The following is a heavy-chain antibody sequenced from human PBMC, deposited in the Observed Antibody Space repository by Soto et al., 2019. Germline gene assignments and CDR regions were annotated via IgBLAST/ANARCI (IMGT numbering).Heavy chain of an antibody. Sequence: QVLQQESGPGLVKPSETLSLSCTVSGGSFTNYSWSWIRQPPGKGLEWIGYIYLSGSTNYNPSLKSRVTISKEPSKNQFSLTLRSVTAADTAVYFCARDFDFWSGYLSSYGMDVWGQGATVTVSS. D-gene: IGHD3-3*01. V-gene: IGHV4-59*01. J-gene: IGHJ6*02. CDR2: IYLSGST. CDR3: ARDFDFWSGYLSSYGMDV. CDR1: GGSFTNYS.